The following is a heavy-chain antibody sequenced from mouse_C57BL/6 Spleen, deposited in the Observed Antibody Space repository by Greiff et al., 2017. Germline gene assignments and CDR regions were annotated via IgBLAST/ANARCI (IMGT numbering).Heavy chain of an antibody. J-gene: IGHJ4*01. Sequence: QVQLQQPGAELVRPGSSVKLSCKASGYTFTSYWMDWVKQRPGQGLEWIGNIYPSDSETHYNQKFKDKATLTVDKSSSTAYMQLSSLTSEDSAVYYCARSPYDYDVLYYARDYWGQGTSVTVSS. CDR2: IYPSDSET. D-gene: IGHD2-4*01. CDR1: GYTFTSYW. V-gene: IGHV1-61*01. CDR3: ARSPYDYDVLYYARDY.